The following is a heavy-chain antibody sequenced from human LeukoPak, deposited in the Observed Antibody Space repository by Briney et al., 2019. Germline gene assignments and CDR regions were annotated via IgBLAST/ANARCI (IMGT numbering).Heavy chain of an antibody. Sequence: GGSLRLSCAVSGFSVSSTYMTWARQAPGKGLQYVSSISSGGGSTYYASSVKGRFTISRDNSKNTLYLQMGSVREEDMAVYYCARTEQWLATGGWYWFDPWGQGTLVTVSS. CDR2: ISSGGGST. D-gene: IGHD6-19*01. CDR1: GFSVSSTY. V-gene: IGHV3-64*01. J-gene: IGHJ5*02. CDR3: ARTEQWLATGGWYWFDP.